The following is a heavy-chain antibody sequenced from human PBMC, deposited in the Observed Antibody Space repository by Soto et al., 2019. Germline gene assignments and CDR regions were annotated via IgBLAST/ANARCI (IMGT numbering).Heavy chain of an antibody. CDR1: GYTFTSYA. CDR3: ARADIRFLEWLLYFDY. D-gene: IGHD3-3*01. V-gene: IGHV1-3*01. J-gene: IGHJ4*02. CDR2: INAGNGNT. Sequence: ASVKVSCKASGYTFTSYAMHWVRQAPGQRLEWMGWINAGNGNTKYSQKFQGRVTITRDTSASTAYMELSSLRSEDTAVYYCARADIRFLEWLLYFDYWGQGTLVTVSS.